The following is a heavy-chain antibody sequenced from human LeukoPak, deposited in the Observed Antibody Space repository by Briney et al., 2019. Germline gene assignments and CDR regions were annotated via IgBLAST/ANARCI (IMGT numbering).Heavy chain of an antibody. CDR3: AREAGSSYHYGMDV. CDR1: GGSISTYY. CDR2: FYYTGST. J-gene: IGHJ6*02. Sequence: SGTLSLTCTVSGGSISTYYWSWIRQPPGKGLDWIGSFYYTGSTNYNPSLRSRVTMSVDTPRNQFSLKLTSVTAADTAVYYCAREAGSSYHYGMDVWGQGTTVTVSS. D-gene: IGHD6-19*01. V-gene: IGHV4-59*01.